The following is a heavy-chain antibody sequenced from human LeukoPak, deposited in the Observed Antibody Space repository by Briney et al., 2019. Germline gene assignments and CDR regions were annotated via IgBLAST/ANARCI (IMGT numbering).Heavy chain of an antibody. D-gene: IGHD5-18*01. J-gene: IGHJ4*02. Sequence: GGSLRLSCAASGFTFSSYAMHWVRQAPGKGLEWVAVIWYDGSNKYYADSVKGRFTVSRDNSKNTLYLQMNSLRAEDTAVYYCARGEADSYPHWFYWGQGTLVTVSS. CDR3: ARGEADSYPHWFY. CDR1: GFTFSSYA. V-gene: IGHV3-33*01. CDR2: IWYDGSNK.